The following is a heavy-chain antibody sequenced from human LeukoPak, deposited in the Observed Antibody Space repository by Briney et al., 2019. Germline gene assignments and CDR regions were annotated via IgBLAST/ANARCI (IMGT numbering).Heavy chain of an antibody. CDR2: ISGSAGST. D-gene: IGHD2-2*01. V-gene: IGHV3-23*01. J-gene: IGHJ5*02. CDR1: GGSISSYY. CDR3: AKTQYQLLYWFDP. Sequence: PSETLSLTCTVSGGSISSYYWSWVRQAPGKGLEWVSGISGSAGSTYYADSVKGRFTISRDNSKNTLYLQMNSLRAEDTAVYYCAKTQYQLLYWFDPWGQGTLVTVSS.